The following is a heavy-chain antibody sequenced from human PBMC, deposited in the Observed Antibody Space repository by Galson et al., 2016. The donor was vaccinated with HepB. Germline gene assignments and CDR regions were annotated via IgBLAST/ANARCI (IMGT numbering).Heavy chain of an antibody. Sequence: SLRLSCAASGFTFSSYGMHWVRQAPGKGLEWVSSIKNSNSDVYYEDSVKGRFTISRDNAENSLYLQMDSLTAEDTAMYYCARARIAALGTGAFDMWGQGTMVTVSS. D-gene: IGHD6-13*01. CDR2: IKNSNSDV. J-gene: IGHJ3*02. V-gene: IGHV3-21*01. CDR1: GFTFSSYG. CDR3: ARARIAALGTGAFDM.